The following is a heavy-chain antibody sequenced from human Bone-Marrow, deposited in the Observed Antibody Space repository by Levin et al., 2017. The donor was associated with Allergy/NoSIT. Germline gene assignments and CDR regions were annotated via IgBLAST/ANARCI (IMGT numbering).Heavy chain of an antibody. D-gene: IGHD5-24*01. Sequence: GESLKISCKASGYTFTGYYIHWVRQAPGEGLEWMGRINPSSGATDSAQKFQGRVTMTRDTSTSTAYLELNRLRSDDTAIYYCARSMAQFDSWGQGTLVTVSS. J-gene: IGHJ4*02. CDR1: GYTFTGYY. CDR3: ARSMAQFDS. V-gene: IGHV1-2*06. CDR2: INPSSGAT.